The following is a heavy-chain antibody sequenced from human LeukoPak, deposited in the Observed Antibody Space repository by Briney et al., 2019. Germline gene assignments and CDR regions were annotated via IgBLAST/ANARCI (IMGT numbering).Heavy chain of an antibody. CDR2: IYTSGST. J-gene: IGHJ4*02. CDR1: GGSISSGSYY. CDR3: ARGGYYYDSSGYNY. D-gene: IGHD3-22*01. V-gene: IGHV4-61*02. Sequence: SQTLSLTCTVSGGSISSGSYYWSWIRQPAGKGLEWIGRIYTSGSTNYNPSLKSRVTISVDTSKNQFSLKLSSVTAADTAVYYCARGGYYYDSSGYNYWGQGTLVTVSS.